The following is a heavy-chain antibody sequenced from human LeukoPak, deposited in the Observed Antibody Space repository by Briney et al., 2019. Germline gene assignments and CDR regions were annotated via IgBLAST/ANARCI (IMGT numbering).Heavy chain of an antibody. CDR3: ARGTPNDYGDYSDF. V-gene: IGHV3-7*03. J-gene: IGHJ4*02. Sequence: GGSLRLSCAASGFTFSSYWMSWVRQAPGKGLEWVANIKQDGSDKYYVDSVKGRFTISRDNAKSSLYLQMNSLRTEDTAVYSRARGTPNDYGDYSDFWGQGTLVTVSS. CDR2: IKQDGSDK. D-gene: IGHD4-17*01. CDR1: GFTFSSYW.